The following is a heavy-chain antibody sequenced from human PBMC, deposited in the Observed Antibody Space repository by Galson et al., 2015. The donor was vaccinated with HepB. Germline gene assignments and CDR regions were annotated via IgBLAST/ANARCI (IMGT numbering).Heavy chain of an antibody. CDR1: GFTFSSYG. J-gene: IGHJ6*02. CDR2: ISYDGSNK. D-gene: IGHD3-9*01. CDR3: AKDDYDILTGYYPPYYYYGMDV. V-gene: IGHV3-30*18. Sequence: SLRLSCAASGFTFSSYGMHWVRQAPGKGLEWVAVISYDGSNKYYADSVKGRFTISRDNSKNTLYLQMNSLRAEDTAVYYCAKDDYDILTGYYPPYYYYGMDVWGQGTTVTVSS.